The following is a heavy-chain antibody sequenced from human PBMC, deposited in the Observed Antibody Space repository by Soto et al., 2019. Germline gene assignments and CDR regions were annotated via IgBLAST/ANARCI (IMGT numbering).Heavy chain of an antibody. Sequence: QVQLVQSGAEVKKPGASVKVSCKASGYTFTSYAMHWVRQAPGQRLEWMGWINAGNGNTKYSQKFQGRVTITRDTPASTAYMELISLRSEDTAVYYCAGGGSGSYYIFDYWGQGTLVTVSS. V-gene: IGHV1-3*01. CDR2: INAGNGNT. D-gene: IGHD1-26*01. CDR3: AGGGSGSYYIFDY. J-gene: IGHJ4*02. CDR1: GYTFTSYA.